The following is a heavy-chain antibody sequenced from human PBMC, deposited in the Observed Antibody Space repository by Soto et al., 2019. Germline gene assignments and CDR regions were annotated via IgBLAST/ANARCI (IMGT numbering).Heavy chain of an antibody. CDR3: ARHRIEVVCRGFDF. CDR2: SSYNGGT. J-gene: IGHJ4*02. Sequence: SETLSLTCTVSTDSSSFTNSYWGWIRQPPGKGRQWIGSSSYNGGTFYNPSLKGRVVISFDTSKKQSSLQVTSVTAADTAVYFCARHRIEVVCRGFDFWGQGSPVTVSS. D-gene: IGHD3-10*01. CDR1: TDSSSFTNSY. V-gene: IGHV4-39*01.